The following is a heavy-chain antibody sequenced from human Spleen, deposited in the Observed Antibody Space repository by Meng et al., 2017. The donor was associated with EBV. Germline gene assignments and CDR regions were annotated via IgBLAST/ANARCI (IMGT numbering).Heavy chain of an antibody. D-gene: IGHD2-15*01. J-gene: IGHJ4*02. CDR3: TSASKFVGSCPDY. V-gene: IGHV4-4*02. Sequence: VQLPEAGPGLVKPSGTLSLTRAVSGGSISSSNGCNWVRQPPGKGLEWIGKIYHIVRTNYNPSLKSRVTISVDTSKNQFSLKLSSVTAADTAVYYCTSASKFVGSCPDYWGQGTLVTVSS. CDR2: IYHIVRT. CDR1: GGSISSSNG.